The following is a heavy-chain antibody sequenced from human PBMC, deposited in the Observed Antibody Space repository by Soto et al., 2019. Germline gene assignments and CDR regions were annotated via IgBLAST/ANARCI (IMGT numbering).Heavy chain of an antibody. D-gene: IGHD4-17*01. Sequence: QDQLVQSGAEVKKPGSSVKVSCKASGGTFSSHTFSWVRQAPGQGLEWMGRIIPALGTATYAQKFQGRVTITADESATTVYMELNSLRSEDTAVYYCARPDFGDYWYFDLWARCTLVTVSS. J-gene: IGHJ2*01. CDR3: ARPDFGDYWYFDL. CDR1: GGTFSSHT. V-gene: IGHV1-69*08. CDR2: IIPALGTA.